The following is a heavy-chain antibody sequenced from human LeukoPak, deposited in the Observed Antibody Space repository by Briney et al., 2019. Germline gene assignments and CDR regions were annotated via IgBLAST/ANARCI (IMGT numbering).Heavy chain of an antibody. CDR1: GFTFSSYA. J-gene: IGHJ4*02. CDR2: ISGSGGST. V-gene: IGHV3-23*01. CDR3: AKDHRPGIAAAGTGGFDY. D-gene: IGHD6-13*01. Sequence: GGSLRLSCAASGFTFSSYAMSWVRQAPGKGLEWVSAISGSGGSTYYADSVKGRFTISRDSSKNTLYLQMNSLRAEDTAVYYCAKDHRPGIAAAGTGGFDYWGQGTLVTVSS.